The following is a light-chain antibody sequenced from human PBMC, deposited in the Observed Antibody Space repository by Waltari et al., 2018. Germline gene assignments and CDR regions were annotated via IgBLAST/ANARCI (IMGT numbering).Light chain of an antibody. Sequence: HSALTQPASVSGSPGQLITIPCPGTSSDVGGHNPVPWYQPHPGRLPKLIIHDDDKRPSGVSSRFSGSKSGDTAYLTISGLQAEDEADYYCHSCTSSITWVFGGGTKLTVL. CDR2: DDD. V-gene: IGLV2-14*03. J-gene: IGLJ3*02. CDR1: SSDVGGHNP. CDR3: HSCTSSITWV.